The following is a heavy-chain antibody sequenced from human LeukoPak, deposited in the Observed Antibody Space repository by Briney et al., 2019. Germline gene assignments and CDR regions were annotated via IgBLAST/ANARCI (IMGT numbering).Heavy chain of an antibody. Sequence: PGGSLRLSCAVSGFTFSSYWMNWVRQAPGKGLEWVASIRQDGGEKSYVDSVKGRFTISRDNTKNSLYLQMSSLRAEDTAVYYCARESSGVDFDYWGQGTLVTVSS. D-gene: IGHD2-15*01. CDR2: IRQDGGEK. J-gene: IGHJ4*02. CDR1: GFTFSSYW. V-gene: IGHV3-7*01. CDR3: ARESSGVDFDY.